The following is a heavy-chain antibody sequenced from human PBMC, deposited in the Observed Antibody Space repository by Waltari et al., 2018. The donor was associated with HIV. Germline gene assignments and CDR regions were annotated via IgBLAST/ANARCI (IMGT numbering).Heavy chain of an antibody. Sequence: EVQLVESGGGLVQPGGSLRLSCAASGFTFSSYWMHWVRQAPGKGLVWVSRINSDGGSTSYADSGKGRFTISRDNAKNTLYLQMNSLRAEDTAVYYCARGWFGESIIDYWGQGTLVTVSS. J-gene: IGHJ4*02. CDR3: ARGWFGESIIDY. V-gene: IGHV3-74*01. D-gene: IGHD3-10*01. CDR1: GFTFSSYW. CDR2: INSDGGST.